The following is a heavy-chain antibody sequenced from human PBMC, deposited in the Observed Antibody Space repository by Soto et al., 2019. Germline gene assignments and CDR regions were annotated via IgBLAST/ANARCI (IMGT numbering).Heavy chain of an antibody. J-gene: IGHJ4*02. CDR3: ARITSPGYFDS. CDR2: INPSGGST. V-gene: IGHV1-46*01. CDR1: GYTFTSYY. D-gene: IGHD1-20*01. Sequence: ASVKVSCKASGYTFTSYYMHWVRQAPGQGLEWMGIINPSGGSTSYAQKFQGRFTMSRDNTQSSLSLQMNTLRVEDSAVYYCARITSPGYFDSWGQGTLVTVSS.